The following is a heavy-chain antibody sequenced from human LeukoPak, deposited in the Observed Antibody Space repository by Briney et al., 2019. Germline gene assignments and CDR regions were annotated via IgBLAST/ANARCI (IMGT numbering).Heavy chain of an antibody. V-gene: IGHV3-21*01. CDR2: ISSSSSYI. CDR3: ARGHDSSGYYFPPDY. CDR1: GFTFSSYS. J-gene: IGHJ4*02. D-gene: IGHD3-22*01. Sequence: PGGSLRLSCAASGFTFSSYSMNWVRQAPGKGLEWVSSISSSSSYIYYADSVKGRFTISRDNAKNSLYLQMNSLRAEDTAVYYCARGHDSSGYYFPPDYWGQGTLVTVSS.